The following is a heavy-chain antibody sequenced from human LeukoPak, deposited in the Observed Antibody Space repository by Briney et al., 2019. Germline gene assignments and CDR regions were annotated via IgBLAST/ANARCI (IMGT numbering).Heavy chain of an antibody. CDR2: INSDGSST. D-gene: IGHD3-22*01. CDR1: GFTFSSYW. CDR3: ARVLTGSLYYDSSGFRY. Sequence: RGSLRLSCAASGFTFSSYWMHWVRQAPGKGLVLVSRINSDGSSTSYADSVKGRFTISRDNAKNTLYLQMNSLRAEDTAVYYCARVLTGSLYYDSSGFRYWGQGTLVTASS. J-gene: IGHJ4*02. V-gene: IGHV3-74*01.